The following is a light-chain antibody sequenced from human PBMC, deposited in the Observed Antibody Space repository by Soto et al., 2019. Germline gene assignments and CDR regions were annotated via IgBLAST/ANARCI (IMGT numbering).Light chain of an antibody. J-gene: IGLJ1*01. CDR2: DVS. V-gene: IGLV2-14*03. Sequence: QPVLTQPASVSGSPGQSITISCTGTISDVGSYNYVAWYQQYPGKAPKLMIYDVSTRPSGVSDRFSGSKSGNTASLTISGLRAEDEADYYCGSYTTSSNYVFGTGTKLTVL. CDR1: ISDVGSYNY. CDR3: GSYTTSSNYV.